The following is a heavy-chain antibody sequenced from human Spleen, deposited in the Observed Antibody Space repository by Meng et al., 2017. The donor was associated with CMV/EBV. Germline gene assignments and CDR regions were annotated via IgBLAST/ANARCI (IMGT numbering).Heavy chain of an antibody. J-gene: IGHJ5*02. CDR2: IRTNANGYAA. CDR3: TRLWSTGGFDP. CDR1: GYMLSGAA. V-gene: IGHV3-73*01. Sequence: ASGYMLSGAAIHWVRQASGKGLEWVGRIRTNANGYAAEYGASVKGRFTISRDDSKETAYLQMNSLKVEDTAVYYCTRLWSTGGFDPWGQGTLVTVSS. D-gene: IGHD2-2*01.